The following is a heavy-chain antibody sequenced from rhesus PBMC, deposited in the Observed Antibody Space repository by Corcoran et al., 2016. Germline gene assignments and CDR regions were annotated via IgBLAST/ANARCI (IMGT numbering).Heavy chain of an antibody. Sequence: EVQLVESGGGLAKPGGSLRLSCAASGFTFSSYWMNWVPQEPRKGLEWISGIKSADSSTYYGDSVKGRFNISRENAKNTLYLQMDGLRPEDTAVYYCAGEFSTTDYWGQGVLVTVSS. V-gene: IGHV3-14*01. CDR2: IKSADSST. CDR1: GFTFSSYW. J-gene: IGHJ4*01. CDR3: AGEFSTTDY. D-gene: IGHD2-15*01.